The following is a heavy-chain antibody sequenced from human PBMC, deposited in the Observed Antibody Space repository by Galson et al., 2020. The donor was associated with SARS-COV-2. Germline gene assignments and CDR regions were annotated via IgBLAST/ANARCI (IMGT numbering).Heavy chain of an antibody. CDR3: ARDNGKYGEFLSLAYVDDGMDV. D-gene: IGHD3-10*01. CDR1: GFTFSSSD. CDR2: IASGGKTI. V-gene: IGHV3-48*03. J-gene: IGHJ6*02. Sequence: GGSLRLSCAASGFTFSSSDINWVRQAPGKGLEWVSYIASGGKTIYYAESVKGRFTISRDNAKNSVYLQMNSLRVEDTAVYYCARDNGKYGEFLSLAYVDDGMDVWVQGTTVTGAS.